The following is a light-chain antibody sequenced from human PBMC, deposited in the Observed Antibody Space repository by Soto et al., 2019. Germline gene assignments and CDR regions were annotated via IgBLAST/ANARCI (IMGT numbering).Light chain of an antibody. V-gene: IGLV1-51*01. Sequence: QAVVSQPPSVSAAPGQEVTISCSGSTSNIEKNFVTWYQQFPGAAPKLLIYDNTKRPSGIPDRFSGSKSGTSASLGITGLQTGDEADYYCATWDSNLGVALFGGGTKLTVL. J-gene: IGLJ3*02. CDR3: ATWDSNLGVAL. CDR2: DNT. CDR1: TSNIEKNF.